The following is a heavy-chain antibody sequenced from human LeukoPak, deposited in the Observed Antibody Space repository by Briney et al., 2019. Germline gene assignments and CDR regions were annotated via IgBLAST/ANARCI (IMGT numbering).Heavy chain of an antibody. CDR2: IYSGGST. Sequence: GGSLRLSCAASGFTVSSNYMSWVRQAPGKGLEWVSVIYSGGSTYYADSVKGRFTISGDNAKNSLYLQMNSLRAEDTAVYYCARDTYGSGSYYRIDYWGQGTLATVSS. D-gene: IGHD3-10*01. CDR3: ARDTYGSGSYYRIDY. J-gene: IGHJ4*02. CDR1: GFTVSSNY. V-gene: IGHV3-53*01.